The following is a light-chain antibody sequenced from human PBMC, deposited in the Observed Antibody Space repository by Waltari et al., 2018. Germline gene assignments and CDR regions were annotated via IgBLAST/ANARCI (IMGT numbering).Light chain of an antibody. CDR1: QSVSTY. V-gene: IGKV3-11*01. CDR2: DSS. Sequence: EIVLTQSPATLSLSPGERATLSCRASQSVSTYLAWYQQRPGQAPRLLIYDSSNRATGIPAMFSGSGSETDFTLTISSLEPEDFAVYYCQQRYKWPLTFGGGSKVEI. CDR3: QQRYKWPLT. J-gene: IGKJ4*01.